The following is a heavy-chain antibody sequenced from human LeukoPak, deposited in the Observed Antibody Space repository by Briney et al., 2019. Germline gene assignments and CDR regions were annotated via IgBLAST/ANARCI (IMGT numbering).Heavy chain of an antibody. CDR1: GGSISSYY. CDR3: ARLKVGANDAYDI. D-gene: IGHD1-26*01. V-gene: IGHV4-59*08. CDR2: IHYTGSS. J-gene: IGHJ3*02. Sequence: SETLSLTGTVSGGSISSYYWSWIRQPPGKGLEWIGYIHYTGSSNYNPSAKSRVAISVGTSKNRFSLRLTSVTAADTAVYYSARLKVGANDAYDIWGQGTMVTVSS.